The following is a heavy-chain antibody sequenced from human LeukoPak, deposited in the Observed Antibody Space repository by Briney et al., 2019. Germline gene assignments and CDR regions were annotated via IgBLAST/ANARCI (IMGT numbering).Heavy chain of an antibody. V-gene: IGHV4-30-4*01. D-gene: IGHD3-3*01. Sequence: SETLSLTCTVSGGSISSGDYYWSWIRQPPGKGLEWIGYIYYSGSTYYNPSLKSRVTISVDTSKNQFSLKLSSVTAADTAVYYCATTTYYGFWSGYYSPWGQGTLVTVSS. CDR1: GGSISSGDYY. CDR3: ATTTYYGFWSGYYSP. J-gene: IGHJ5*02. CDR2: IYYSGST.